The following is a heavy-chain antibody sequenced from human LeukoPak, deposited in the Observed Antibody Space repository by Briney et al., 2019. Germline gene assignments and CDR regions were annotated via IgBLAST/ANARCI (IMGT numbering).Heavy chain of an antibody. V-gene: IGHV3-21*01. CDR3: ATSPGELEFDY. Sequence: GGSLRLSCAASGFTFSTYTMNWVRQAPGKGLEWVSSITISSRYVYYADSVRGRFTISRDNAKNSLYLQMNSLRAEDTAIYYCATSPGELEFDYWGQGTLVTVSS. J-gene: IGHJ4*02. CDR1: GFTFSTYT. CDR2: ITISSRYV. D-gene: IGHD1-1*01.